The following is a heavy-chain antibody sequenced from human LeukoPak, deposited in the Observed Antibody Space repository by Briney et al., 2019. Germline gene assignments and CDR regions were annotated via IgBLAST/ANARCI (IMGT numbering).Heavy chain of an antibody. CDR2: FDPEEGET. Sequence: GASVKVSCKVSGYILTELSMHWVRQAPGKGLEWMGGFDPEEGETIYAQKFQGRVTMTRDTSISTAYMELSSLRSDDTAVYYCATNQYGDYTLGDYWGQGTLVSVSS. D-gene: IGHD4-17*01. J-gene: IGHJ4*02. CDR1: GYILTELS. V-gene: IGHV1-24*01. CDR3: ATNQYGDYTLGDY.